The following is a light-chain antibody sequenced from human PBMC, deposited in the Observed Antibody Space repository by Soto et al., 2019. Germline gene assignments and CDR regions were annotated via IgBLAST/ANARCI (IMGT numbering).Light chain of an antibody. CDR1: QSISNY. CDR2: LAS. CDR3: QQSYSSPLT. V-gene: IGKV1-39*01. J-gene: IGKJ4*01. Sequence: DIQITQSPSSLSASVGDRVIITCRTSQSISNYLNWYQQNPGKAPKLLIYLASTLQSVVPSRFSGSGSGTDFTLTISSLQPEDFETYYCQQSYSSPLTFGGGTKVDIK.